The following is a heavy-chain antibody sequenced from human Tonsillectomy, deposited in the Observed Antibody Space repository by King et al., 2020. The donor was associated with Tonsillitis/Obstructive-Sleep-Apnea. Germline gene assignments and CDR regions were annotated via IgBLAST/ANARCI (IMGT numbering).Heavy chain of an antibody. CDR1: GFSLTTSGMC. CDR2: IDWDDDK. Sequence: VTLKESGPALVKPTQTLTLTCTFSGFSLTTSGMCVTWLRQPPGKALEWLARIDWDDDKYYSTSLKTRLTISKDTSKNQVVLTMPNMDPVDTATYYCAQITGGYNYGAFETWGQGTLGTVSS. CDR3: AQITGGYNYGAFET. V-gene: IGHV2-70*11. J-gene: IGHJ5*02. D-gene: IGHD5-18*01.